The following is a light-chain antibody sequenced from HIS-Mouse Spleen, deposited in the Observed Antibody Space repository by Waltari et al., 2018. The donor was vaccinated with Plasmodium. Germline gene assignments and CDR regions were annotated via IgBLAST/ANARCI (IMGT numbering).Light chain of an antibody. V-gene: IGLV3-10*01. CDR1: ALPKKY. CDR2: EDS. Sequence: SYELTQPPSVSVSPGQTARITCSGDALPKKYAYWYQQKSGQAHLLVIYEDSKRPSWIPERFSGSSSGTMATLTISGAQVEDEADYYCYSTDSSGNHRVFGGGTKLTVL. J-gene: IGLJ3*02. CDR3: YSTDSSGNHRV.